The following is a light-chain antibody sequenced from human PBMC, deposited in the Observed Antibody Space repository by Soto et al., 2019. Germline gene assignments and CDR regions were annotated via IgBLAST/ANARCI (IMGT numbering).Light chain of an antibody. J-gene: IGKJ4*01. CDR3: QQYKNWLALT. V-gene: IGKV3-15*01. CDR2: GAS. CDR1: QSVSSN. Sequence: EIVMTQSPATLSVYPGERATVSCRASQSVSSNLAWYQQRPGQAPRLLIYGASTRATGIPARFSGSGSGTEFTLTISSLQSEDSAVYYCQQYKNWLALTFGGGTKVDIK.